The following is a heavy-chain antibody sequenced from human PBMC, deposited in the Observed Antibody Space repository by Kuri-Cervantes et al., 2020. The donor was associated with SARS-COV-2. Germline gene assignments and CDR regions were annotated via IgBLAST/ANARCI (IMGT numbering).Heavy chain of an antibody. V-gene: IGHV3-7*01. CDR1: GFTFSDYY. J-gene: IGHJ6*02. CDR2: IKQDGSEK. D-gene: IGHD2-15*01. Sequence: GESLKISCAASGFTFSDYYMSWIRQAPGKGLEWVANIKQDGSEKYYVDSVKGRFTISRDNAKNSLYLQMNSLRAEDTAVYYCARFVVVVAATGGMDVWGQGTTVTVSS. CDR3: ARFVVVVAATGGMDV.